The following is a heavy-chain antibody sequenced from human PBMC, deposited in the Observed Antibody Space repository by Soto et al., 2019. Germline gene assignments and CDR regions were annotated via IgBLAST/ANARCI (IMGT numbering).Heavy chain of an antibody. CDR3: ARDIVVVVAATSGWFDP. CDR1: GFTFSSYS. Sequence: GSLRLSCAASGFTFSSYSMNWVRQAPGKGLEWVSSISSSSSYIYYADSVKGRFTISRDNAKNSLYLQMNSLRAEDTAVYYCARDIVVVVAATSGWFDPWGQGTLVTSPQ. D-gene: IGHD2-15*01. CDR2: ISSSSSYI. J-gene: IGHJ5*02. V-gene: IGHV3-21*01.